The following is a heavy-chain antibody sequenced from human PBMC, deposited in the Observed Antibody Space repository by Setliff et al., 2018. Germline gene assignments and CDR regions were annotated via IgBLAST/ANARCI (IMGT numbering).Heavy chain of an antibody. CDR1: GGSISSGSYF. CDR3: ARLKVGNNWPDY. D-gene: IGHD1-1*01. CDR2: LYPSGFT. V-gene: IGHV4-39*01. J-gene: IGHJ4*02. Sequence: TSETLSLTCTVSGGSISSGSYFWAWIRQPPRERLHWIGTLYPSGFTYYNPSLRDRVTISADSSKDELSLSLQSVTAADSAVYYCARLKVGNNWPDYWGQGTLVTVSS.